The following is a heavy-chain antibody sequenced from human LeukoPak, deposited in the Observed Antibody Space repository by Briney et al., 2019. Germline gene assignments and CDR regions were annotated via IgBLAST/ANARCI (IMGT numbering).Heavy chain of an antibody. CDR1: GFTFTSYG. Sequence: GGSLRLSCSASGFTFTSYGMSWVRQAPGKGLEWVSAITSSGVSTYYADSVKGRFTISRDNSKNTLYLQMNSLRAEDTAIYYCAKELWETLLLFDYWGQGTLVTVSS. V-gene: IGHV3-23*01. J-gene: IGHJ4*02. CDR3: AKELWETLLLFDY. D-gene: IGHD1-26*01. CDR2: ITSSGVST.